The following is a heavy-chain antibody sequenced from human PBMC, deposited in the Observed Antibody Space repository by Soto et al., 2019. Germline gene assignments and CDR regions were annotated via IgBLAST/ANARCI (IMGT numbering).Heavy chain of an antibody. D-gene: IGHD4-17*01. Sequence: PGESLKISFAASGFTFSDYLMTWIRQAPVKGLEWVANIKKDGSDKYYVDSVKGRFTISRDNANNSLYLQMTSLRAEDTAIYYCVRDPSYSDYVDLLFDYSGPRILLAVSS. V-gene: IGHV3-7*03. CDR3: VRDPSYSDYVDLLFDY. CDR1: GFTFSDYL. CDR2: IKKDGSDK. J-gene: IGHJ4*02.